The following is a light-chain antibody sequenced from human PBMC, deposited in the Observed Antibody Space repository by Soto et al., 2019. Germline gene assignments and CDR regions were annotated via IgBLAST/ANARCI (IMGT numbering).Light chain of an antibody. J-gene: IGKJ1*01. Sequence: EIVLTQSPGTLSLSPGESATLSCRASQSVSSSYLAWYQQKPGQAPRLLIYGASSRATGIPDRFSGSGSGTDFTLTISRLGPEDFAVDYCHQYGTAPRTFGPGTKVEIK. CDR1: QSVSSSY. CDR2: GAS. V-gene: IGKV3-20*01. CDR3: HQYGTAPRT.